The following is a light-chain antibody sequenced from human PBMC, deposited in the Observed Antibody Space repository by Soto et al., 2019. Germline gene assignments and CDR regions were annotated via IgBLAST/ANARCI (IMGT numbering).Light chain of an antibody. CDR3: KQYRTSPGT. J-gene: IGKJ1*01. CDR2: DAS. CDR1: QTVGSSY. V-gene: IGKV3-20*01. Sequence: EIVLPQSPGTLSLSPGESATLSCRASQTVGSSYLAWYQQKPGQAPRLLIYDASSRATSIPDRFSGSGSGTDFTLTISRLEPEEFAMYYCKQYRTSPGTVGQGTKVDIK.